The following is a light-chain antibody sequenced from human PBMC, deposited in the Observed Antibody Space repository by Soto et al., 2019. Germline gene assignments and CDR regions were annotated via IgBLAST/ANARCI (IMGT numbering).Light chain of an antibody. J-gene: IGKJ1*01. CDR1: QSVSIY. V-gene: IGKV3-20*01. CDR3: QQYGSSGT. CDR2: GAS. Sequence: EILLTQSPATLSVSPGDRATLSCRASQSVSIYLAWYQQKPGQAPRLLIYGASNRATGIPDRFSGSGSGTDFTLTISRLEPEDFAVYYCQQYGSSGTFGQGTKVDIK.